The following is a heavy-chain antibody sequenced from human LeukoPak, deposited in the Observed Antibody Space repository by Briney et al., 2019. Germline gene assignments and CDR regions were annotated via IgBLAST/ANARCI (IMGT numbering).Heavy chain of an antibody. V-gene: IGHV3-33*01. Sequence: GGSLRLSCAASGFILSNYGMHWGCQAPGRGLEWVAVIWHDGSQKYYADSVKGRVTISRDNSRKTLYLQLNNLRAEYTTVYYCSREEGDREDAGDYWGQGTLVTVSS. CDR2: IWHDGSQK. CDR1: GFILSNYG. J-gene: IGHJ4*02. D-gene: IGHD3-16*01. CDR3: SREEGDREDAGDY.